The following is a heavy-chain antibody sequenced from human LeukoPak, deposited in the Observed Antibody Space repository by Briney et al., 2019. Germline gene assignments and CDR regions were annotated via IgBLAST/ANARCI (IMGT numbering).Heavy chain of an antibody. J-gene: IGHJ4*02. Sequence: SETLSLTCTVSGGSINNYYWSWIRQPPGKGLEWIGSIYYSGSTNYNPSLKSRVTISVDTSKNQFSLKLSSVTAADTAVYYCARRTILTGSDYWGQGTLVTVSS. D-gene: IGHD3-9*01. V-gene: IGHV4-59*08. CDR1: GGSINNYY. CDR3: ARRTILTGSDY. CDR2: IYYSGST.